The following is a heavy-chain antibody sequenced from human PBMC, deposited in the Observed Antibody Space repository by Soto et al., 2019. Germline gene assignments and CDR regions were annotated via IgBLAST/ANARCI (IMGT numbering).Heavy chain of an antibody. CDR1: GFTVRSNY. Sequence: GGSLRLSCAASGFTVRSNYMSWVRPAPGKGLEWVSVIYSGGSTYYADSVKGRFTIPRHNSKNTLYLQMNSLRAEDTAVYYCARAKEYWGQGTLVTVSS. V-gene: IGHV3-53*04. CDR2: IYSGGST. CDR3: ARAKEY. J-gene: IGHJ4*02.